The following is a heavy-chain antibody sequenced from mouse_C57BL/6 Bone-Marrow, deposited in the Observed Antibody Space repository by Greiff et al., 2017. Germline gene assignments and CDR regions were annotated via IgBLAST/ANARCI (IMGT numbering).Heavy chain of an antibody. CDR2: ISYDGSN. CDR3: AREGRSFDY. Sequence: EVQLQESGPGLVKPSQSLSLTCSVTGYSITSGYYWNWIRQFPGNKLEWMGYISYDGSNNYNPSLKNRISITRDTSKNQFFLKLNSVTTEDTATXYCAREGRSFDYWGQGTTLTVSS. CDR1: GYSITSGYY. J-gene: IGHJ2*01. V-gene: IGHV3-6*01.